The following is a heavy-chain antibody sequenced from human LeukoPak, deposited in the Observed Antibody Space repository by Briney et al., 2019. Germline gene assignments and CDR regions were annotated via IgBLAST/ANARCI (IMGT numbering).Heavy chain of an antibody. J-gene: IGHJ2*01. Sequence: GESLKISCKGSGYSFTSYWIGWVRQMPGKGLEWMGIIYPGDSDTRYSPSFQGQVTISADKSISTAYLQWSSLKASDTAMYYCARRRDSSSWSRTNWYFDLWGRGTLVTVSS. CDR3: ARRRDSSSWSRTNWYFDL. CDR1: GYSFTSYW. D-gene: IGHD6-13*01. CDR2: IYPGDSDT. V-gene: IGHV5-51*01.